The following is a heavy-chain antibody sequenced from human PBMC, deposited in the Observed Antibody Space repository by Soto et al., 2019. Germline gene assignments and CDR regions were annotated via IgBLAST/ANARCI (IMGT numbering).Heavy chain of an antibody. J-gene: IGHJ6*02. CDR2: MSFDGSNK. CDR3: AKEFGWESQMSNTYYNSGMDV. V-gene: IGHV3-30*18. Sequence: GGSLRLSCAASGFTFRSYGMHWVRQAPGKGLEWVALMSFDGSNKYYADSVRGRFTISSDNSKSTLYLQMEIMRPEDPDVYYSAKEFGWESQMSNTYYNSGMDVWGQGTTVTVS. D-gene: IGHD3-10*01. CDR1: GFTFRSYG.